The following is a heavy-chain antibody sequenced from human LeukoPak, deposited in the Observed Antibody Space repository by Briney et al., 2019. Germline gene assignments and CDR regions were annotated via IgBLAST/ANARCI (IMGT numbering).Heavy chain of an antibody. J-gene: IGHJ4*02. D-gene: IGHD3-22*01. CDR1: GGSISSSSYY. CDR3: ARVFSSALDY. CDR2: IYHSGST. V-gene: IGHV4-30-2*01. Sequence: PSETLSLTCTVSGGSISSSSYYWGWIRQPPGKGLEWIGYIYHSGSTYYNPSLKSRVTISVDRSKNQFSLRLSSVTAADTAVYYCARVFSSALDYWGQGTLVTVSS.